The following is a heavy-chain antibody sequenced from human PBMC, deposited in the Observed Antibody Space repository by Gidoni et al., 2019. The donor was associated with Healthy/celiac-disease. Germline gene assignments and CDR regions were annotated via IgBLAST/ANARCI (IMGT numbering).Heavy chain of an antibody. CDR2: IKSKTDGGTT. CDR1: GFTFRNAW. CDR3: TATQYYYDSSGYPFYYYYYGMDV. J-gene: IGHJ6*02. V-gene: IGHV3-15*07. D-gene: IGHD3-22*01. Sequence: EVQLVESGGGLVKPGGSLRLSCAASGFTFRNAWMNWVRQPPGKGLEWIGRIKSKTDGGTTDYAAPVKGRFTISRDDSKNTLYLQMNSLKTEDTAVYYCTATQYYYDSSGYPFYYYYYGMDVWGQGTTVTVSS.